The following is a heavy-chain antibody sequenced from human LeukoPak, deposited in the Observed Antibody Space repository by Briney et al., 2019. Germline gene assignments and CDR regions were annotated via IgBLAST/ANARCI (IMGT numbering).Heavy chain of an antibody. D-gene: IGHD6-13*01. CDR3: AREGLYSSSSDFDY. V-gene: IGHV1-2*02. CDR1: GYTFTGYY. CDR2: LHPKTGDT. J-gene: IGHJ4*02. Sequence: GASVKVSCRSSGYTFTGYYVHWVRQAPGQGLQWMEYLHPKTGDTKYAQNLQSRVTMTRDTSISTAYMELSGLRSDDTAVYYCAREGLYSSSSDFDYWGQGTLVTVSS.